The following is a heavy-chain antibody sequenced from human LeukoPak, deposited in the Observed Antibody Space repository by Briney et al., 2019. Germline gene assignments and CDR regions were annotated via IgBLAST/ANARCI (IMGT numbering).Heavy chain of an antibody. J-gene: IGHJ4*02. D-gene: IGHD3-16*01. CDR2: IYPGDSVI. Sequence: GESLKISCKGSGYSFTSYWIGWVRQMPGKGLEWMGMIYPGDSVIRYSPSFPGQVPISADKSIRTAYLQWSSLKASDTAMYYCARHGGIYFDYWGQGTLVTVSS. V-gene: IGHV5-51*01. CDR1: GYSFTSYW. CDR3: ARHGGIYFDY.